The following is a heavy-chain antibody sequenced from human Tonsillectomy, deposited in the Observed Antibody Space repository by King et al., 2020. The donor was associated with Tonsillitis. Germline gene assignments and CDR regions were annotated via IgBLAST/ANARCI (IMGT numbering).Heavy chain of an antibody. D-gene: IGHD6-13*01. V-gene: IGHV1-2*02. Sequence: VQLVESGAEVKKTGASVKDSCKASGYTFTGYNMHRVRQAPGQGLEWRGWINTNSGGTNYAQKLQGRVTMTRETSISTAYMGLSRLRSDDTAVYCCARAVRYSSSFEDIHYYYNGMYVCGQGATFTVSS. J-gene: IGHJ6*02. CDR1: GYTFTGYN. CDR3: ARAVRYSSSFEDIHYYYNGMYV. CDR2: INTNSGGT.